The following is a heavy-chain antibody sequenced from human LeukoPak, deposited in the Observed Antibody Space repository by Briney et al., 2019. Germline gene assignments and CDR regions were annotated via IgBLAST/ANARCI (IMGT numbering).Heavy chain of an antibody. V-gene: IGHV4-59*01. D-gene: IGHD2-21*01. CDR2: IYYSGST. J-gene: IGHJ4*02. Sequence: SETLSLTCTVSGGSISSYYWSWIRQPSGKGLEWIGYIYYSGSTNYNPSLKSRVTISVDTSKNQFSLKLSSVTAADTAVYYCARDRTIAGGFDYWGQGTLVTVSS. CDR3: ARDRTIAGGFDY. CDR1: GGSISSYY.